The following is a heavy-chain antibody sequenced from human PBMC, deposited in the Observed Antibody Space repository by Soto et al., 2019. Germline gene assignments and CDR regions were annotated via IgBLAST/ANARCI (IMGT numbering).Heavy chain of an antibody. CDR3: ARQGGYYDSSGSYYYYYGMDV. J-gene: IGHJ6*02. D-gene: IGHD3-22*01. V-gene: IGHV5-10-1*01. CDR2: INPSDSYT. Sequence: GASLKISCKGSGYSFTSYWISWVRQMPGKGLEWMGRINPSDSYTNYSPYFQGHVTISADKSISTAYLQWSSLKASDTAMYYCARQGGYYDSSGSYYYYYGMDVWGQGTTVTVSS. CDR1: GYSFTSYW.